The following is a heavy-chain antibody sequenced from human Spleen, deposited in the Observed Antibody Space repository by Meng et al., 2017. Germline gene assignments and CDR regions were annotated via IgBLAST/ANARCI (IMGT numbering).Heavy chain of an antibody. CDR3: ARSVNWFDP. CDR2: IYSSGST. V-gene: IGHV4-4*07. D-gene: IGHD5/OR15-5a*01. J-gene: IGHJ5*02. Sequence: QVKGEESVPGLVKPLANLSLTCSVSGGSISLSDSSWIRQPAGEGLEWIGRIYSSGSTNYNPSLKSRLTMSVDTSKNQFSMSLSSVTAADTAVYYCARSVNWFDPWGQGTLVTVSS. CDR1: GGSISLSD.